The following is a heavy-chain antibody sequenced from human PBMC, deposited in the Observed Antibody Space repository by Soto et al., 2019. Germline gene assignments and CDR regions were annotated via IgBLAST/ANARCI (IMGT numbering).Heavy chain of an antibody. V-gene: IGHV1-69*06. Sequence: SVKVSCKASGGTFSSYAISWVRQAPGQGLEWVGGIIPIFGTANYAQKFQGRVTITADKSTSTAYMELSSLRSEDTAVYYCELNYDILTGAPRGRGVPTYFDFWGPGTLVTVSS. D-gene: IGHD3-9*01. CDR2: IIPIFGTA. J-gene: IGHJ4*02. CDR3: ELNYDILTGAPRGRGVPTYFDF. CDR1: GGTFSSYA.